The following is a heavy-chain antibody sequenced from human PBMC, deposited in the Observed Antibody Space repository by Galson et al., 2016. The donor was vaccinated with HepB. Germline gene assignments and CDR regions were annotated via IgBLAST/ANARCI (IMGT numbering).Heavy chain of an antibody. Sequence: SLRLSCAASGFTFSKYALSWVRQAPGKGLEWISAIHLAGRDIYYSDSVRGRFTISRDDSNNMLYLQKNNLRDEDTAVYYCTKHEVRTHDYWGQGTLVTVSS. CDR2: IHLAGRDI. CDR3: TKHEVRTHDY. CDR1: GFTFSKYA. V-gene: IGHV3-23*01. J-gene: IGHJ4*02. D-gene: IGHD3-22*01.